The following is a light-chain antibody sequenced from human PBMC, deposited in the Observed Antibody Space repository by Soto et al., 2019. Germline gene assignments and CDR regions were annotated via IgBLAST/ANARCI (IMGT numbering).Light chain of an antibody. Sequence: DSVMTQAPDSLAVSLGERATINCKSSQSVLYSSNNKNYLAWYQQKPGQPPKLLIYWASTRESGVPDRFSGSGSGTDLTLTISSLQAEDVAVYYCQQYYSTPPTFGQGTKVEIK. CDR2: WAS. CDR1: QSVLYSSNNKNY. J-gene: IGKJ1*01. CDR3: QQYYSTPPT. V-gene: IGKV4-1*01.